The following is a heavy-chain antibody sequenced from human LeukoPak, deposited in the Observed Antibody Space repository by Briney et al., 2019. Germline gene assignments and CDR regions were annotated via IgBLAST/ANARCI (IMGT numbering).Heavy chain of an antibody. J-gene: IGHJ4*02. D-gene: IGHD3-10*01. CDR1: GFPFSDYW. V-gene: IGHV3-33*06. Sequence: GGSLRLSCAASGFPFSDYWMDWVRQAPGKGMEWVAVIWYDGSNKYYADSVKGRFTISRDNSKNTLYLQMNSLRAEDTAVYYCAKDFSGSYKYFDYWGQGTLVTVSS. CDR3: AKDFSGSYKYFDY. CDR2: IWYDGSNK.